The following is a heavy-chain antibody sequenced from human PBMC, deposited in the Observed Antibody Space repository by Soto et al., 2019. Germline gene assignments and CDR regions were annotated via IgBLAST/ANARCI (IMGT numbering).Heavy chain of an antibody. V-gene: IGHV5-51*01. CDR2: IYPGDSDT. Sequence: GESLKISCKGSGYSFTSYWIGWVRQMPGKGLEWMGIIYPGDSDTRYSPSFQGQVTISADKSISTAYLQWSSLKASDTAMYYCAVHNQPRTTVTNNWFDPWGQGTLVTVSS. CDR1: GYSFTSYW. J-gene: IGHJ5*02. D-gene: IGHD4-17*01. CDR3: AVHNQPRTTVTNNWFDP.